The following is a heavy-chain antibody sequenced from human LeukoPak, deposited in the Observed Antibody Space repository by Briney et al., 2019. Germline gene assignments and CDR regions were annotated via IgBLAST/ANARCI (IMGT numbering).Heavy chain of an antibody. CDR1: GGSFSGYY. J-gene: IGHJ6*02. CDR2: INHSGST. CDR3: ARAYPGITGTTRKYYGMDV. D-gene: IGHD1-7*01. V-gene: IGHV4-34*01. Sequence: SETLSLTCAVYGGSFSGYYWSWFRQPPGKGLEWIGEINHSGSTNYNPSLKSRVTISVDTSKNQFSLKLSSVTAADTAVYYCARAYPGITGTTRKYYGMDVWGQGTTVTVSS.